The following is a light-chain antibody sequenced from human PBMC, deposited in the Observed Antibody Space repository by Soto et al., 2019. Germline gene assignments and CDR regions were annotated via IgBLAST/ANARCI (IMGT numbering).Light chain of an antibody. J-gene: IGKJ1*01. CDR1: QSVSSY. V-gene: IGKV3-11*01. CDR2: DAS. CDR3: QQRRT. Sequence: EIVLTQAPATLSLSPGERATLSCRARQSVSSYLAWYQQKPGQAPRLLIYDASNRATGIQARFSGSGSGTDFTLTISSLEPEDFAVYYCQQRRTFGQGTKVDIK.